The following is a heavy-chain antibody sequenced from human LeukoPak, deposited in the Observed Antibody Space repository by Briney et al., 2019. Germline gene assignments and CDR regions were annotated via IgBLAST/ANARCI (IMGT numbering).Heavy chain of an antibody. CDR2: IYPGGSDT. CDR1: GYSFTSYW. J-gene: IGHJ4*02. CDR3: ARIAYYGSGSYYNALGFDY. V-gene: IGHV5-51*01. D-gene: IGHD3-10*01. Sequence: GESLKISCKGSGYSFTSYWIGWVRQMPGKGLEWMGIIYPGGSDTRYSPSFQGQVTISADKSISTAYLQWSSLKASDTAMYYCARIAYYGSGSYYNALGFDYWGQGTLVTVSS.